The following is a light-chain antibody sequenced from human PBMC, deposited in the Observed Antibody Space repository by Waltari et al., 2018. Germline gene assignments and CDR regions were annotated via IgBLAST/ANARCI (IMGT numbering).Light chain of an antibody. CDR3: SSYTSSSTLV. J-gene: IGLJ3*02. Sequence: QSALTQPAPVSGSPGQSITISCTGTSSDVGGYNYVSGYQQHPGQAPKLMIYDVSNRPSGVSNRFSGSKSGNTASLTISGLQAEDEADYYCSSYTSSSTLVFGGGTKLTVL. CDR2: DVS. CDR1: SSDVGGYNY. V-gene: IGLV2-14*03.